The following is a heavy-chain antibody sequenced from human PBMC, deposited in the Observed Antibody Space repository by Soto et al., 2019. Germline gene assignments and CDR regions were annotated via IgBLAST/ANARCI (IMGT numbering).Heavy chain of an antibody. CDR2: IKSKTDGGTT. CDR3: TTPTVVTADAYYYYGMDV. Sequence: PGGSLRLSCAASGFTFSNAWMSWVRQAPGKGLEWVGRIKSKTDGGTTDYAAPVKGRFTISRDDSKNTLDLQMNSLKTEDTAVYYCTTPTVVTADAYYYYGMDVWGQGTTVTV. J-gene: IGHJ6*02. V-gene: IGHV3-15*01. D-gene: IGHD4-17*01. CDR1: GFTFSNAW.